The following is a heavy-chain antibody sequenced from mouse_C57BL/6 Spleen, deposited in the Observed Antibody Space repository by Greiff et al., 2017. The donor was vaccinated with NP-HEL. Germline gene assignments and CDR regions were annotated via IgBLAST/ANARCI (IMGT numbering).Heavy chain of an antibody. D-gene: IGHD2-5*01. Sequence: QVQLQQPGAELVKPGASVKMSCKASGYTFTSYWITWVKQRPGQGLEWIGDIYPGSGSTNYNEKFKSKATLTVDTSSSTAYMQLSSLTSEDSAVYYCAPYYSNPHAMDYWGQGTSVTVSS. CDR3: APYYSNPHAMDY. CDR1: GYTFTSYW. V-gene: IGHV1-55*01. J-gene: IGHJ4*01. CDR2: IYPGSGST.